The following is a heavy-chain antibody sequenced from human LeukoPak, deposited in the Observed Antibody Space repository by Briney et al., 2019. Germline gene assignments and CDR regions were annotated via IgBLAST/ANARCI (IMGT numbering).Heavy chain of an antibody. CDR1: GFTFSSYA. CDR3: ARGPPSGWEYYYYYYGMDV. Sequence: GGSLRLSCAASGFTFSSYAMSWVRQAPGKGLEWVSAISGSGGSTYYADSVKGRFTISRDNSKNTLYLQMNSLRAEDTAVYYCARGPPSGWEYYYYYYGMDVWGQGTTVTVSS. J-gene: IGHJ6*02. V-gene: IGHV3-23*01. D-gene: IGHD6-19*01. CDR2: ISGSGGST.